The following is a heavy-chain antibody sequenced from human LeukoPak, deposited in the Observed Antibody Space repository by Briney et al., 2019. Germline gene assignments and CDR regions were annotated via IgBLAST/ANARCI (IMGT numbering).Heavy chain of an antibody. CDR2: IDPSDSYT. CDR3: ARIGIGYSSGWPYFDY. CDR1: GYSFTSYW. J-gene: IGHJ4*02. V-gene: IGHV5-10-1*01. Sequence: GESLRISCKGSGYSFTSYWISWVRQMPGEGLEWMGRIDPSDSYTNYSPSFQGHVTISADKSISTAYLQWSSLKASDTAMYYCARIGIGYSSGWPYFDYWGQGTLVTVSS. D-gene: IGHD6-19*01.